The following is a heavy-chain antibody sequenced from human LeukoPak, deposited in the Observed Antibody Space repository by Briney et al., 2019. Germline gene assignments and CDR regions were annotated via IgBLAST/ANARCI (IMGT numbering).Heavy chain of an antibody. CDR1: GGSFSGYY. Sequence: SETLSLTCAVYGGSFSGYYWSWIRQPPGKGLEWIGEINHSGSTNYNPSLKSRVTISVDTPKNQFSLNLNSVTAADTAIYYCARHIDNYAHSVYPPNDFWGQGTLVTVSS. J-gene: IGHJ4*02. CDR3: ARHIDNYAHSVYPPNDF. V-gene: IGHV4-34*01. D-gene: IGHD5/OR15-5a*01. CDR2: INHSGST.